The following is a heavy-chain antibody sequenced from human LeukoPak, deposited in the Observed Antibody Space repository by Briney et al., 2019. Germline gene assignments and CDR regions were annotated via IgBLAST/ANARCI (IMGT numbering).Heavy chain of an antibody. D-gene: IGHD6-13*01. J-gene: IGHJ4*02. CDR2: VDPEDGET. V-gene: IGHV1-69-2*01. Sequence: ASVKISCKVSGCTFTDYYVHWVQQAPGKGLEWMGLVDPEDGETIYAEKFQGRVTITADTSTDTAYMELSSLRSEDTAVYYCATSAAGMMSVDYWGQGTLVTVSS. CDR3: ATSAAGMMSVDY. CDR1: GCTFTDYY.